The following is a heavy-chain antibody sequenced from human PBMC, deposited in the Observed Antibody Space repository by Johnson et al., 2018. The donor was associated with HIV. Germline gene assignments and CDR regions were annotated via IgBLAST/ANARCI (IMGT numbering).Heavy chain of an antibody. CDR2: ISWNSGSI. D-gene: IGHD6-13*01. Sequence: VQLVESGGGLVQPGRSVRLSCAASGFTFDDYAMHWVRQAPGKGLEWVSGISWNSGSIGYANSVKGRFTISRDNSKNTLYVQMGSLRAEDMAVYYCAREVYSNFDFDAFDIWGQGTMVTVSS. V-gene: IGHV3-9*03. CDR1: GFTFDDYA. J-gene: IGHJ3*02. CDR3: AREVYSNFDFDAFDI.